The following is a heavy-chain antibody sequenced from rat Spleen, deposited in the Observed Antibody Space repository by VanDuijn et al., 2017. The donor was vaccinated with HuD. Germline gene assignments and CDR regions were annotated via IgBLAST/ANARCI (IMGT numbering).Heavy chain of an antibody. V-gene: IGHV5-25*01. CDR3: TRRGNWVYWHFDF. CDR2: ISIGGGNT. Sequence: EVHLVESGGGLVQPGRSLKLSCAASGFTFSDFFMAWVRQAPKKGLEWVASISIGGGNTYYRDSVKGRFSISRDDARSTLYLQMDSLRSEDAATYYCTRRGNWVYWHFDFWGPGTMVTVSS. D-gene: IGHD1-7*01. J-gene: IGHJ1*01. CDR1: GFTFSDFF.